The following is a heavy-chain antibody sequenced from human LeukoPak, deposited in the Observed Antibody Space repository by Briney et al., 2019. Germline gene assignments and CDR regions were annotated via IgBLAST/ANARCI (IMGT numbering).Heavy chain of an antibody. J-gene: IGHJ3*02. V-gene: IGHV4-34*01. CDR3: ARGESDSSHFDI. Sequence: SKTLSLTCAVYGGSFSGYYWSWIRQPPGKGLEWIGEINHSGSTNYNPSLKSRVTISVDTSKNQFSLKLSSVTAADTAVYYCARGESDSSHFDIWGQGTMVTVSS. CDR2: INHSGST. D-gene: IGHD3-22*01. CDR1: GGSFSGYY.